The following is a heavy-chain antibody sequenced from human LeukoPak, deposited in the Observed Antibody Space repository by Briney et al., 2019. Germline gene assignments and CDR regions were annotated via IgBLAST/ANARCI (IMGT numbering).Heavy chain of an antibody. D-gene: IGHD3-3*01. CDR1: GGTFSNYA. J-gene: IGHJ5*02. V-gene: IGHV1-69*05. CDR3: AREAVTIFGVVRTQTTKLPHRFDP. CDR2: IIPIFGTA. Sequence: ASVKVSCKASGGTFSNYANSWVRQAPGQGLDWMGGIIPIFGTANYAQKFQRRVIMTRDMSTSTVYMELSSLRSEDTAVYYCAREAVTIFGVVRTQTTKLPHRFDPWGQGTLVTVSS.